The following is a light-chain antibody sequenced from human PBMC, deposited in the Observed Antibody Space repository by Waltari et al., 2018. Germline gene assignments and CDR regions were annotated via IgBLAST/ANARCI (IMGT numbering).Light chain of an antibody. CDR3: CSYGGSYYV. CDR2: DVN. V-gene: IGLV2-11*01. CDR1: SSDVGSYDS. Sequence: QSALTQPRSVSGSPGQSVTISCTGPSSDVGSYDSVSWYQQHPGKAPKVIIYDVNKRPSGVPDRFSGSKSGNTASLTISGLQAEDEAEYYCCSYGGSYYVLGTGTEVTVL. J-gene: IGLJ1*01.